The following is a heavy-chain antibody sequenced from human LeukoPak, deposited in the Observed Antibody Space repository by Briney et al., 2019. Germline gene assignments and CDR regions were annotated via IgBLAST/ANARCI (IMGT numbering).Heavy chain of an antibody. D-gene: IGHD6-13*01. CDR1: GGSISSHY. J-gene: IGHJ3*02. CDR3: ARVHLTLGPAFDI. Sequence: SETLSLTCTVSGGSISSHYWSWIRQPPGKGLEWIGYIYYSGSTNYNPSLKSRVTISVDTSKNQFSLKLSSVTAADTAVYYCARVHLTLGPAFDIWGQGTMVTVSS. V-gene: IGHV4-59*11. CDR2: IYYSGST.